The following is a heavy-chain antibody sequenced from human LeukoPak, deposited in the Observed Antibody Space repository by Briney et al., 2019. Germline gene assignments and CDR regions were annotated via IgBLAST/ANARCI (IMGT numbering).Heavy chain of an antibody. V-gene: IGHV1-69*10. D-gene: IGHD3-9*01. CDR1: GGTFNGYA. J-gene: IGHJ3*02. Sequence: ASVKVSCKASGGTFNGYAINWVRQAPGQGLEWVGGIITSLGTPHYAQKFKGRVTITADTSTGTAYMELSSLRSEDTAVYYCAGDTLSALLRYFDWYPSLGAFDIWGQGTMVTVSS. CDR2: IITSLGTP. CDR3: AGDTLSALLRYFDWYPSLGAFDI.